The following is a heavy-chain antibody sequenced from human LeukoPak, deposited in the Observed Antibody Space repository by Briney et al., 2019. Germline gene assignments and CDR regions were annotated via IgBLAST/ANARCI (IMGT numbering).Heavy chain of an antibody. V-gene: IGHV3-21*04. CDR2: ISSSSSYI. CDR3: AKALGYCSSTSCGPFDP. CDR1: GFTFSSYS. Sequence: GGSLRLSCAASGFTFSSYSMNWVRQAPGKGLEWVSSISSSSSYIYYADSVKGRFTISRDNAKNSLYLQMNSLRAEETAVYYCAKALGYCSSTSCGPFDPWGQGTLVTVSS. J-gene: IGHJ5*02. D-gene: IGHD2-2*01.